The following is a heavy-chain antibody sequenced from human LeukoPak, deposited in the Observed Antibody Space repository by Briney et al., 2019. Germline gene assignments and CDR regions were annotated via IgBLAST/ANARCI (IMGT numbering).Heavy chain of an antibody. V-gene: IGHV3-64D*06. CDR3: VKDLMGSGDY. CDR1: GFTFSSYA. CDR2: ITSDGGST. J-gene: IGHJ4*02. D-gene: IGHD3-10*01. Sequence: GGSLRLSCSASGFTFSSYAMHWVRQAPGKGLQYVSSITSDGGSTYYAGSVKGRFTISRDNSKNTLYPHMSSLRPEDTAVYYCVKDLMGSGDYWGQGTLVTVSS.